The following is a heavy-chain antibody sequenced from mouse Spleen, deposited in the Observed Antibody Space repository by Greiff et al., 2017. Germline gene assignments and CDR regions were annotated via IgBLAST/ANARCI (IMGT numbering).Heavy chain of an antibody. Sequence: EVKLMESGGGLVKPGGSLKLSCAASGFTFSGYGMHWVRQDPPRGLEWIAYINVDSTTIYYSDTVKGRFTISRDNANKTLFLQMTSLRSEDTAMYYCARGYFDYWGQGTPLTVSS. CDR1: GFTFSGYG. CDR3: ARGYFDY. J-gene: IGHJ2*01. V-gene: IGHV5-17*01. CDR2: INVDSTTI.